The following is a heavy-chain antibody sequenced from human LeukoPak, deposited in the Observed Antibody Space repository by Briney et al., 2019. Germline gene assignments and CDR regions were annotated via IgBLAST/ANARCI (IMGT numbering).Heavy chain of an antibody. Sequence: GRSLRLSCAASGFTFSSYAMSWVRQAPGKGLEWVSAISGSGGSTYYADSVKGRFTISRDNSKNTLYLQMNSLRAEDTAVYYCAKGGIPSTYDSSGYYRKNLYYFDYWGQGTLVTVSS. CDR3: AKGGIPSTYDSSGYYRKNLYYFDY. D-gene: IGHD3-22*01. CDR1: GFTFSSYA. CDR2: ISGSGGST. J-gene: IGHJ4*02. V-gene: IGHV3-23*01.